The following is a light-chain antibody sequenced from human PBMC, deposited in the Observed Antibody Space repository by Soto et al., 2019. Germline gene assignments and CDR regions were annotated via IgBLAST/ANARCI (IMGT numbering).Light chain of an antibody. CDR1: QSISTW. CDR2: KAS. V-gene: IGKV1-5*03. Sequence: DIQMTQSPSTLSASVGDRVTITCRASQSISTWLAWYQQKPGKAPKLLIYKASSLEGGVPSRSSGSGSGTAFTLTISSLQPDDFATYYCQQYLNRWTFGQGTKVDIK. J-gene: IGKJ1*01. CDR3: QQYLNRWT.